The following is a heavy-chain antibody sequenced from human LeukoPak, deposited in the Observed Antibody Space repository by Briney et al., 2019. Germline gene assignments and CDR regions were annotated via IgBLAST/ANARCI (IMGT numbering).Heavy chain of an antibody. Sequence: GGSLRLSCAASGFTFSSYTIHWVRQPPGKGLEWVAVISFDGSNKYYADSVKSRFTISRDNSKNTLYLQMNSLRAEDTAVYYCAREELGSSLGFDPWGQGTLVTVSS. CDR1: GFTFSSYT. CDR3: AREELGSSLGFDP. V-gene: IGHV3-30-3*01. CDR2: ISFDGSNK. J-gene: IGHJ5*02. D-gene: IGHD3-16*01.